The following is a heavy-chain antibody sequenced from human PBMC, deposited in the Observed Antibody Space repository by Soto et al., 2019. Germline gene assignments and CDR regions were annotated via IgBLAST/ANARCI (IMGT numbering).Heavy chain of an antibody. J-gene: IGHJ6*02. Sequence: QVQLVQSGAEVKKPGASVKVSCKASGYTFTSYGITWVRQAPGQGLEWMGWVSAYNGNTNYAQKLQGRVTMTTVSTTSTAYMVLRSLRSTDTAVYYCASPVVGTGYYFGMDVWGQGTTVTVSS. CDR2: VSAYNGNT. CDR1: GYTFTSYG. D-gene: IGHD6-19*01. V-gene: IGHV1-18*01. CDR3: ASPVVGTGYYFGMDV.